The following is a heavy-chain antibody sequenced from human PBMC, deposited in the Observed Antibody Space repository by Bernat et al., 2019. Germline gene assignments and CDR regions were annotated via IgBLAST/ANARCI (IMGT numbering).Heavy chain of an antibody. D-gene: IGHD6-19*01. J-gene: IGHJ4*02. Sequence: EVQLLESGGGLVQPGGSLRLSCAASGFTFSSYAMSWVRQAPGKGLEWVSAISGSGGSTYYADSVKGRFTISRDNSKNTLYLQMNSLRAEDTAVYYCAKEGIDSSGWYTGFDYWGQGTLVTVSS. V-gene: IGHV3-23*01. CDR3: AKEGIDSSGWYTGFDY. CDR2: ISGSGGST. CDR1: GFTFSSYA.